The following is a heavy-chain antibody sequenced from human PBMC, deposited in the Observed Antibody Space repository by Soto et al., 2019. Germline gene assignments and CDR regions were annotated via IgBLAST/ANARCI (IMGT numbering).Heavy chain of an antibody. Sequence: PGESLKISCKGPGYRFTNYCIAWVRQMPGKGLEWMGIISPGDSDTRYSPSLQGQVTISADKSISTAYLQWSSLKASDTAVYYCARPLPDHADRHDAFDIWGQGTMVTVSS. CDR3: ARPLPDHADRHDAFDI. J-gene: IGHJ3*02. CDR2: ISPGDSDT. V-gene: IGHV5-51*01. CDR1: GYRFTNYC.